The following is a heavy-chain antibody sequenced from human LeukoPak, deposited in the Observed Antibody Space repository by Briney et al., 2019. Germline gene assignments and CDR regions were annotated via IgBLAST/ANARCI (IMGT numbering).Heavy chain of an antibody. CDR3: ARDLRFYDY. J-gene: IGHJ4*02. D-gene: IGHD3-3*01. CDR1: GFTSSSYW. V-gene: IGHV3-7*01. Sequence: GGSLRLSCAASGFTSSSYWMSWVRRAPGKGLEWVANIKQDGSEKYYVDSVKGRFPISRDNAKSSLYLQMNSLRAEDTAVYYCARDLRFYDYWGQGTLVTVSS. CDR2: IKQDGSEK.